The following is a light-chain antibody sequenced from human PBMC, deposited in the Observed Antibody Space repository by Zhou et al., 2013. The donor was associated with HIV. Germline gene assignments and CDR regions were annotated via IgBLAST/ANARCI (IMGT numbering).Light chain of an antibody. CDR2: GAP. CDR1: HSVSSN. Sequence: EIVMTQSPATLSVSPGERATLSCRASHSVSSNLAWYQQKPGQAPRLLIYGAPTRATGVPARFGGSGSGTEFTLTISSLQSEDFAIYYCQQFDNWPKTFGHGTKVEI. V-gene: IGKV3-15*01. J-gene: IGKJ1*01. CDR3: QQFDNWPKT.